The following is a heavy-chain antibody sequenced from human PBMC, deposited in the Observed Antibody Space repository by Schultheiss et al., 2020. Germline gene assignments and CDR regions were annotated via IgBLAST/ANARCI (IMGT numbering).Heavy chain of an antibody. CDR1: GGSISSRTYY. D-gene: IGHD6-19*01. J-gene: IGHJ3*02. CDR3: ARQSAVKYAFDI. CDR2: IYYSGST. Sequence: SETLSLTCSVSGGSISSRTYYWGWIRQSPGKGLEWIGSIYYSGSTNYNPSLKSRVTISVDTSKNQFSLKLSSVTAADTAVYYCARQSAVKYAFDIWGQGTVVTVSS. V-gene: IGHV4-39*01.